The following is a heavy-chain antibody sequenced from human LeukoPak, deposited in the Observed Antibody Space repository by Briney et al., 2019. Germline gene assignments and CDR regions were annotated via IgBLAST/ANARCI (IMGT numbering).Heavy chain of an antibody. D-gene: IGHD5-12*01. Sequence: SETLSLTCTVSGGSISSYYWSWIRQPPGKGLEWIGYIYYSGTTNYNPSLKSRVTIPVDTSKNQFSLKLSSVTAADTAVYYCARRGWLRPSDGLTYYFDYWGQGTLVTVSS. J-gene: IGHJ4*02. V-gene: IGHV4-59*12. CDR2: IYYSGTT. CDR3: ARRGWLRPSDGLTYYFDY. CDR1: GGSISSYY.